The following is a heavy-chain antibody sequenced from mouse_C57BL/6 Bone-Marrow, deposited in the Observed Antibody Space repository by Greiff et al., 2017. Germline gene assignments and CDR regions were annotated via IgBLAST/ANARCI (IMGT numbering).Heavy chain of an antibody. Sequence: EVMLVESGGDLVKPGGSLKLSCAASGFTFSSYGMSWVRQTPDKRLEWVATISSGGSYTYYPDSVKGRFTISRDNAKNTLYLQMSSLKSEDTAMYYCARYYAMDYWGQGTSVTVSS. V-gene: IGHV5-6*01. CDR1: GFTFSSYG. J-gene: IGHJ4*01. CDR3: ARYYAMDY. CDR2: ISSGGSYT.